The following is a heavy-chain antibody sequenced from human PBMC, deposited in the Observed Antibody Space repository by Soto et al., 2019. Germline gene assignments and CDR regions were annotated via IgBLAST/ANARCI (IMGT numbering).Heavy chain of an antibody. D-gene: IGHD5-12*01. CDR2: VYYTGDT. CDR3: VRQGIDYLHGLVDV. CDR1: SGPSRSHN. J-gene: IGHJ6*04. V-gene: IGHV4-59*08. Sequence: QVQVQQSGPGLVKPSETLSLTCTVSSGPSRSHNWGWIRQPPGRGLEWIGYVYYTGDTSYNPSLKSRVTISADTSTNHISLTLRSVTAADTDVYYCVRQGIDYLHGLVDVLGEGTTVSVSS.